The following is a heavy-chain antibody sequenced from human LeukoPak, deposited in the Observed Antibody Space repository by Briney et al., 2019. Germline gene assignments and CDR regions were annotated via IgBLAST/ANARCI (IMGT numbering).Heavy chain of an antibody. CDR1: GFTFSSYT. D-gene: IGHD5-18*01. J-gene: IGHJ4*02. CDR2: ISSSSSYI. Sequence: PGGSLRLSCAASGFTFSSYTMNWLRQAPGKGLEWVSSISSSSSYIHYADSVKGRFTISRDNAKNSLYLQMNSLRAEDTAVYYCARDKGSYDSDFWGQGTLVTVSS. CDR3: ARDKGSYDSDF. V-gene: IGHV3-21*01.